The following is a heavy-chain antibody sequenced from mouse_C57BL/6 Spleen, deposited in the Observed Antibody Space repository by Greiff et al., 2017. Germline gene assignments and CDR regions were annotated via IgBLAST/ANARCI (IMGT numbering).Heavy chain of an antibody. D-gene: IGHD1-1*01. CDR1: GFTFSDYG. Sequence: EVQLVESGGGLVKPGGSLKLSCAASGFTFSDYGMPWVRQAPEKGLEWVAYISRGSSTIYYADTVKGRFTISRDNAKNTLFLQMTSLRSEDTAMYYCARADYYGSSWVDYWGQGTSVTVSS. V-gene: IGHV5-17*01. CDR3: ARADYYGSSWVDY. CDR2: ISRGSSTI. J-gene: IGHJ4*01.